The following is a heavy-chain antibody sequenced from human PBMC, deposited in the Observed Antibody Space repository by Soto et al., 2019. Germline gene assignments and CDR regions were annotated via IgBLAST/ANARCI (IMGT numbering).Heavy chain of an antibody. Sequence: SETLSLTCTVSCVSISASYWSWIRQPSGKGLEWIGRIYSSGSNNYNPSLKSRVTMSVDTPKNQFSLKLSSVTAADTAVDYCASEGTAMKLHYWGQGALVTVSS. D-gene: IGHD2-21*02. CDR3: ASEGTAMKLHY. J-gene: IGHJ4*02. V-gene: IGHV4-4*07. CDR1: CVSISASY. CDR2: IYSSGSN.